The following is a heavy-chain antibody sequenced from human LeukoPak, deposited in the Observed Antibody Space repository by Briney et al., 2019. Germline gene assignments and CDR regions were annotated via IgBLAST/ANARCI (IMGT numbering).Heavy chain of an antibody. CDR3: ARDDGGGWQWLTFDY. CDR2: IFHSGST. CDR1: GYSISSGFY. Sequence: PSETLSLTCSVSGYSISSGFYWGWIRQPPGKGLEWIGSIFHSGSTYYNPSLKSRVTISVDTSKNQFSLKLSSVTAADTAVYYCARDDGGGWQWLTFDYWGQGTLVTVSS. V-gene: IGHV4-38-2*02. D-gene: IGHD6-19*01. J-gene: IGHJ4*02.